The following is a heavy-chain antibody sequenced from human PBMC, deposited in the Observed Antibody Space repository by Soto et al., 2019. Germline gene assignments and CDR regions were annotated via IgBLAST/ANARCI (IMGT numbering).Heavy chain of an antibody. Sequence: GGSLRLSCAVSGFAFRSYTMNWVRQAPGKGLEWLSYIDGSGTTIYYADSVKGRFTISRDNAKNSVYLQMNSLTDEDSAVYYCAKDLSLAVAICNWGQGTPVTVSS. CDR1: GFAFRSYT. CDR2: IDGSGTTI. CDR3: AKDLSLAVAICN. J-gene: IGHJ4*02. D-gene: IGHD6-19*01. V-gene: IGHV3-48*02.